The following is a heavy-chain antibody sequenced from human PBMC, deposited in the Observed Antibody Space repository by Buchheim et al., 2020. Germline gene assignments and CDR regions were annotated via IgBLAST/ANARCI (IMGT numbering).Heavy chain of an antibody. D-gene: IGHD6-19*01. J-gene: IGHJ4*02. CDR2: ISYDGSNK. CDR1: GFTFSSYG. V-gene: IGHV3-30*18. Sequence: QVQLVESGGGVVQPGRSLSLSCAASGFTFSSYGMHWVRQAPGKGLEWVAVISYDGSNKYYADSVKGRFTISRDNSKNTLYLQMNSLRAEDTAVYYCAKTSRAVAGLDYWGQGTL. CDR3: AKTSRAVAGLDY.